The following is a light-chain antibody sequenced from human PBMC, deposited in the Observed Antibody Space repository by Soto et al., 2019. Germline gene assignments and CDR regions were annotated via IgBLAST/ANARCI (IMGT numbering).Light chain of an antibody. CDR2: SGN. CDR1: SSNIGTYS. V-gene: IGLV1-44*01. J-gene: IGLJ1*01. CDR3: SAWDDSMTGFV. Sequence: QAVLTQPPAASGTPGQRGTISCSGSSSNIGTYSVSWYQQFPGTAPRLLIYSGNQRPSGVPDRFSASKSGASASLAISGLQSEDEADFYCSAWDDSMTGFVFGPGSKVAVL.